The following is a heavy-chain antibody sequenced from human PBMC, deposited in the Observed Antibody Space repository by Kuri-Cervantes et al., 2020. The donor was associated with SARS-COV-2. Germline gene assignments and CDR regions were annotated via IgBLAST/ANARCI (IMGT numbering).Heavy chain of an antibody. Sequence: GESLKISCVASGFTLSNYAMHWVRQAPGEGLEWVAGISFDGGRKFYVDSVTGRFTFSRDNSQNTLFLQMDSLRAEDTAIYYCASNLNSRDVYHYPFDYWGQGTLVTVSS. CDR1: GFTLSNYA. V-gene: IGHV3-30*04. D-gene: IGHD5-24*01. J-gene: IGHJ4*02. CDR3: ASNLNSRDVYHYPFDY. CDR2: ISFDGGRK.